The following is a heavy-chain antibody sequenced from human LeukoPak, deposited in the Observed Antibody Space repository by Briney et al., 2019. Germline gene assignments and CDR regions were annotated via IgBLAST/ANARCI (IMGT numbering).Heavy chain of an antibody. CDR1: GFTFSSYS. D-gene: IGHD3-10*02. V-gene: IGHV3-48*01. CDR3: ARDMYGEAFDI. Sequence: GGSLRLSCAASGFTFSSYSMNWVRQDPGKGLEWVSCISSSSSTIYYADSVKGRFTISRDNAKNSLYLQMNSLRAEDTAVYYCARDMYGEAFDIWGQGTMVTVSS. CDR2: ISSSSSTI. J-gene: IGHJ3*02.